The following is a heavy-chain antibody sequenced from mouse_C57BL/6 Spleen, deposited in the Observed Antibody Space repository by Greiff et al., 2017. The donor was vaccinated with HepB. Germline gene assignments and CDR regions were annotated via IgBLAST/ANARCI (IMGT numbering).Heavy chain of an antibody. CDR1: GFTFSSYT. V-gene: IGHV5-9*01. J-gene: IGHJ4*01. Sequence: EVQGVESGGGLVKPGGSLKLSCAASGFTFSSYTMSWVRQTPEKRLEWVATISGGGGNTYYPDSVKGRFTISRDNAKNTLYLQMSSLRSEDTALYYCARTGTGDAMDYWGQGTSVTVSS. CDR2: ISGGGGNT. CDR3: ARTGTGDAMDY. D-gene: IGHD4-1*01.